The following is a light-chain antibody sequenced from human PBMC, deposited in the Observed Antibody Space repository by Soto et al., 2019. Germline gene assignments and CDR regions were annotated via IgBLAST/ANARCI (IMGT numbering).Light chain of an antibody. Sequence: AIRMTQSPSSLSASTGDRVTITCRASQGISNWLAWYQQRPGKAPKLLVYGASTLQSGVPSRFSGSGSGTDFTLTISGLQSEDFATYYCQHYKNYPWTFGQGTKGEVK. CDR3: QHYKNYPWT. CDR2: GAS. CDR1: QGISNW. J-gene: IGKJ1*01. V-gene: IGKV1-8*01.